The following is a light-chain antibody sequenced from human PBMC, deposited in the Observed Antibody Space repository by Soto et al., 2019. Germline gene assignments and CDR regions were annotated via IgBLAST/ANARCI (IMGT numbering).Light chain of an antibody. CDR1: SGDVGGYNY. Sequence: QSALTQPASVSGSPGQSITVYCSGTSGDVGGYNYVSWYQQHPGKAPKLMIYEVTKRPSGVSDRFSGSKSGNTASLTISGLQADDEADYYCCSFTTNRAFVFGIGTKLTVL. V-gene: IGLV2-14*01. CDR2: EVT. CDR3: CSFTTNRAFV. J-gene: IGLJ1*01.